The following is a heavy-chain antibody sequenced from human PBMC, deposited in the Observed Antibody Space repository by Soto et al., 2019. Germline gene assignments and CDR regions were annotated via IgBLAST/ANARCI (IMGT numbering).Heavy chain of an antibody. J-gene: IGHJ3*02. CDR3: AREAGYCSRTSCYRRAFDT. CDR2: INTDGGSS. CDR1: GFTFSGHW. Sequence: EVRLVESGGDLVQPGGSLSLSCAASGFTFSGHWMHWVRQVAGKGLEWVSRINTDGGSSAYADSVKGRFTISRDNAKNTLFLQMNGLRAEDTAVYYCAREAGYCSRTSCYRRAFDTWGQGTTVTVSS. V-gene: IGHV3-74*03. D-gene: IGHD2-2*01.